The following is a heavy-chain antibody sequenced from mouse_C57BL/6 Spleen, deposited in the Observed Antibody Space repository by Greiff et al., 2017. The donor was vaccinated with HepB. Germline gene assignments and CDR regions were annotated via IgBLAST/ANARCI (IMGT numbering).Heavy chain of an antibody. CDR2: IWTGGGT. J-gene: IGHJ1*03. CDR3: ARNPITTVDWYFDV. CDR1: GFSLTSYA. Sequence: VQLVESGPGLVAPSQSLSITCTVSGFSLTSYAISWVRQPPGKGLEWLGGIWTGGGTNYNSALKSRLSISKDNSKSQFFLKMNSLQTDDTARYYCARNPITTVDWYFDVWGTGTTVTVSS. V-gene: IGHV2-9-1*01. D-gene: IGHD1-1*01.